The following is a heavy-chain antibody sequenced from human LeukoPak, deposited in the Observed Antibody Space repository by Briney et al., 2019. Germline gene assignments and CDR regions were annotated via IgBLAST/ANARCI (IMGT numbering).Heavy chain of an antibody. D-gene: IGHD2-2*01. CDR3: ARGVVPAAIAFDY. V-gene: IGHV4-30-4*08. CDR2: IYYSGST. J-gene: IGHJ4*02. CDR1: GGSISSGDYY. Sequence: SQTLSLTCTVSGGSISSGDYYWSWIRQPPGKGLEWIGYIYYSGSTYYNPSLKSRVTISVDTSKNQFSLKLSSVTAADTAVYYWARGVVPAAIAFDYWGQGTLVTVSS.